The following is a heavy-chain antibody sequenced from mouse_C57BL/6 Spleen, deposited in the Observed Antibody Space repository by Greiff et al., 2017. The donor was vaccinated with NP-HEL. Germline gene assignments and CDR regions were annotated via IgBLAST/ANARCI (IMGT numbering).Heavy chain of an antibody. V-gene: IGHV1-80*01. CDR3: ARSGYDGSSSWYFDV. D-gene: IGHD1-1*01. J-gene: IGHJ1*03. CDR2: IYPGDGDT. Sequence: VQLQQSGAELVKPGASVKISCKASGYAFSSYWMNWVKQRPGKGLEWIGQIYPGDGDTNYNGKFKGKATLTADKSSSTAYMQLSSLTSEDSAVYFCARSGYDGSSSWYFDVWGTGTTVTVSS. CDR1: GYAFSSYW.